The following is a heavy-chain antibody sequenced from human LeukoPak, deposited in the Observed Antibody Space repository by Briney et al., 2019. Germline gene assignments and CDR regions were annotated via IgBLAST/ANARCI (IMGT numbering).Heavy chain of an antibody. CDR2: ISSSSSYI. V-gene: IGHV3-21*01. Sequence: GGSLRLSCAASGFTFSSYSMNWVRQAPGKGLEWVSSISSSSSYIYYADSVKGRFTISRDNAKNSLYLQMNSLRAEDTAVYYCARGWFGELLPDYWGQGTLVTVSS. CDR3: ARGWFGELLPDY. D-gene: IGHD3-10*01. CDR1: GFTFSSYS. J-gene: IGHJ4*02.